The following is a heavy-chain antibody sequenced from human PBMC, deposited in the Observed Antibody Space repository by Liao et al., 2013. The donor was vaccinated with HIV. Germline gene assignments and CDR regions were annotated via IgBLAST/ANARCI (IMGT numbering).Heavy chain of an antibody. CDR3: ATDCSGGSCYSDAFDI. J-gene: IGHJ3*02. V-gene: IGHV4-34*01. D-gene: IGHD2-15*01. CDR1: GGSFSGYY. Sequence: QVQLQQWGAGLLKPSETLSLTCAVYGGSFSGYYWSWIRQPPGKGLEWIGEINHSGSTNYNPSLKSRVTISVDTSKNQFSLKLSSVTAADTAVYYCATDCSGGSCYSDAFDIWGQGTMVTVSS. CDR2: INHSGST.